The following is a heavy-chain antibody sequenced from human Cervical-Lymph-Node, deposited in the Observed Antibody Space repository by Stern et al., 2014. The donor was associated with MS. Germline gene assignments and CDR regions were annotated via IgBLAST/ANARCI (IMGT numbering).Heavy chain of an antibody. CDR1: GGSVSSGSRY. Sequence: VQLVESDPGLVKPSQTLSLTCTVSGGSVSSGSRYWSWIRQHPGKGLEWIGYISYSGNTYYSPSLQSRLTISMDTSKNQFSLKLRSVTAADTAIYYCARVTEFLRFFYPDYWGQGTLVTVSS. CDR3: ARVTEFLRFFYPDY. D-gene: IGHD3-3*01. CDR2: ISYSGNT. V-gene: IGHV4-31*03. J-gene: IGHJ4*02.